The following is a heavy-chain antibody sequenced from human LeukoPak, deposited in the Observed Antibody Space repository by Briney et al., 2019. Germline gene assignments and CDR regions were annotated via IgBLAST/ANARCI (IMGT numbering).Heavy chain of an antibody. Sequence: PSETLSLTCTVSGGSISSGGYYWSWIRQHPGKGLEWIGYIYYSGSTYYNPSLKSRVTISVDTSKNQFSLKLSSVTAADTAVYYCARALPIRENAFDYWGQGTLVTVSS. J-gene: IGHJ4*02. CDR2: IYYSGST. CDR1: GGSISSGGYY. V-gene: IGHV4-31*03. CDR3: ARALPIRENAFDY. D-gene: IGHD1-1*01.